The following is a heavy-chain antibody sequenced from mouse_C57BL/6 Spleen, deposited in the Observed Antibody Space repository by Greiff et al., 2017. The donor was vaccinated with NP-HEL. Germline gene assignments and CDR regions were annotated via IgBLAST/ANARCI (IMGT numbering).Heavy chain of an antibody. V-gene: IGHV3-6*01. CDR3: AREDWELAY. D-gene: IGHD4-1*01. CDR1: GYSITSGYY. CDR2: ISYDGSN. J-gene: IGHJ3*01. Sequence: DVKLQESGPGLVKPSQSLSLTCSVTGYSITSGYYWNWIRQFPGNKLEWMGYISYDGSNNYNPSLKNRISITRDTSKNQFFLKLNSVTTEDTATYYCAREDWELAYWGQGTLVTVS.